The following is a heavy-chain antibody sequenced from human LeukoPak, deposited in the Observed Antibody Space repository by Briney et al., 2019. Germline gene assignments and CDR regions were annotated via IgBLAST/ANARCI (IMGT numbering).Heavy chain of an antibody. J-gene: IGHJ6*04. D-gene: IGHD3-10*01. V-gene: IGHV3-30*18. CDR1: GFTFSSYG. Sequence: GGSLRLSSAASGFTFSSYGMHWVRQAPGKGLEWVAAISYDESNQSYADSVKGRFTISRDNSKNTLYLQMNSLRAEDTAVYYCAKARPTYMFRGVPLDVWGKGTTVPVSA. CDR2: ISYDESNQ. CDR3: AKARPTYMFRGVPLDV.